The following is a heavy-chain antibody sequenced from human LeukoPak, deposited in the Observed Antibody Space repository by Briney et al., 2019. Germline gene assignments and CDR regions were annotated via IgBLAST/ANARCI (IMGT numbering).Heavy chain of an antibody. D-gene: IGHD3-3*01. CDR1: AYSISSGYY. V-gene: IGHV4-38-2*02. J-gene: IGHJ5*02. CDR2: IYHSGNT. Sequence: SETLSLTCTVSAYSISSGYYWGWIRPPPGKGLEWIGSIYHSGNTYYNPSLKSRATISVDTSKNQFSLKLSSVTAADTAVYYCARVGNPLVTVFAWFDPWGQGTLVTVSS. CDR3: ARVGNPLVTVFAWFDP.